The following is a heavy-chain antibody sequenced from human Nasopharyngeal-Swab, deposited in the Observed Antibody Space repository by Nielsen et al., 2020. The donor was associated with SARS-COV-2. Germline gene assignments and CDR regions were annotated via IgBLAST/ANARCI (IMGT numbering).Heavy chain of an antibody. D-gene: IGHD2-2*01. Sequence: GESLKISCVVSGFSFGTNAMTWVRQAPGKGLEWVSAIGGDGNTHYADSVKGRFTISRDSSTNTLYLQMNNVRAEDTAVYYCARDLGGGYCTTTNCPGSWGQGTLVTVSS. CDR1: GFSFGTNA. J-gene: IGHJ1*01. V-gene: IGHV3-23*01. CDR2: IGGDGNT. CDR3: ARDLGGGYCTTTNCPGS.